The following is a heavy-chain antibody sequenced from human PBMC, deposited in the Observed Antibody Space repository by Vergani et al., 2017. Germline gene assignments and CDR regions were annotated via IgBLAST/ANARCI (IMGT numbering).Heavy chain of an antibody. J-gene: IGHJ4*02. Sequence: VQLVQSGAEVKKPGSSVKVSCKASGGTFSSYSMNWVRQAPGKGLEWVSSISSSSSYIYYADSVKGRFTISRDNAKNSLYLQMNSLRAEDTAVYYCARDTRREPKGFDYWGQGTLVTVSS. D-gene: IGHD1-26*01. CDR2: ISSSSSYI. CDR3: ARDTRREPKGFDY. V-gene: IGHV3-21*01. CDR1: GGTFSSYS.